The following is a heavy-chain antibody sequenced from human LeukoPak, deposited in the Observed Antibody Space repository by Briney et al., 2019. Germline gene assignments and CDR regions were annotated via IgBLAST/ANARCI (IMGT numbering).Heavy chain of an antibody. CDR1: GGTFSSYA. V-gene: IGHV1-69*04. J-gene: IGHJ3*02. CDR2: IIPILGIA. D-gene: IGHD3-10*01. CDR3: ASNLYYYGSGSYLYAFDI. Sequence: SVKVSCKASGGTFSSYAISWVRQAPGQGLEWMGRIIPILGIANYAQKFQGRVTITADKSTSTAYMELSSLRSEDTAVYYCASNLYYYGSGSYLYAFDIWGQGTMVTVSS.